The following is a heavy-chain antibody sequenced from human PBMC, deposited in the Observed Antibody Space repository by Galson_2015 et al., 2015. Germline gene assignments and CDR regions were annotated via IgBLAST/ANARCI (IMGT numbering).Heavy chain of an antibody. J-gene: IGHJ5*02. CDR3: AKSYCSSILCYAPNWFDP. CDR1: GPTFTNYA. V-gene: IGHV3-23*01. D-gene: IGHD2-2*01. CDR2: IRGSGDNT. Sequence: SLRLSCDASGPTFTNYALSWVRQAPGKGLGWVSSIRGSGDNTDYADSVKGRFTISRDNSKKILHLQMNSLRAEDTAVYYCAKSYCSSILCYAPNWFDPWGQGTLVTVSS.